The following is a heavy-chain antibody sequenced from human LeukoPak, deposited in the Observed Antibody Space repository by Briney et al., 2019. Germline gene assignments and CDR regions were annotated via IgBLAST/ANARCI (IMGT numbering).Heavy chain of an antibody. J-gene: IGHJ1*01. Sequence: GGSLRLSCAASEFIFSTYTMHWVRQAPGKGLEWVAIISNDGSSKYYADSVKGRFTISRDNSKNTLDLQMNSLRAEDTAVYYCAKEKLGYCSGGSCYHEYFQHWGQGTLVTVSS. CDR2: ISNDGSSK. CDR1: EFIFSTYT. D-gene: IGHD2-15*01. V-gene: IGHV3-30-3*01. CDR3: AKEKLGYCSGGSCYHEYFQH.